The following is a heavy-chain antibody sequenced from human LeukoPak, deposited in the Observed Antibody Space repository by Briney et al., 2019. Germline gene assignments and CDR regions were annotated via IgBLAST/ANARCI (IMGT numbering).Heavy chain of an antibody. CDR1: EFIFSDYS. CDR3: ARDGGSSWYGAFDI. CDR2: ITGSSSAI. V-gene: IGHV3-48*01. D-gene: IGHD6-13*01. J-gene: IGHJ3*02. Sequence: GGSLRLSCAASEFIFSDYSLNWVRQAPGKGLEWVSYITGSSSAIYYADSVKGRFTISRDNAKYVVYLQMNSLRAEDTAMYYCARDGGSSWYGAFDIWGQGTMVTVSS.